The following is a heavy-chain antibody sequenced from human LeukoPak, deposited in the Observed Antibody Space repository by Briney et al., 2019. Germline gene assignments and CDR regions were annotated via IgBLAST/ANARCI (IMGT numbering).Heavy chain of an antibody. CDR1: GFTFSSYE. CDR3: ARLGLPGIAVAADFDY. Sequence: GGSLRLSCAASGFTFSSYEMNWVRQAPGKGLEWVSYITSSGSIIYYADSVKGRFTISRDNAKNSLFLQMNSLRAEDTAVYYCARLGLPGIAVAADFDYWGQGTLVTVSS. V-gene: IGHV3-48*03. CDR2: ITSSGSII. J-gene: IGHJ4*02. D-gene: IGHD6-19*01.